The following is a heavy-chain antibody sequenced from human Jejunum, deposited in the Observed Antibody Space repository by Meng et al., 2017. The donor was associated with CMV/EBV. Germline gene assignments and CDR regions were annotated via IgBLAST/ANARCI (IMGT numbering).Heavy chain of an antibody. V-gene: IGHV4-34*01. Sequence: YGGSFSGYYWSWLRQSPGQGLEWIGQINHSGSASYNPSLRRRVTISEDTSKNQFSLRLTSVTAADTAIYYCARKYCGSSNCYPFDYWGQGELVTVSS. D-gene: IGHD2-2*01. CDR3: ARKYCGSSNCYPFDY. J-gene: IGHJ4*02. CDR1: GGSFSGYY. CDR2: INHSGSA.